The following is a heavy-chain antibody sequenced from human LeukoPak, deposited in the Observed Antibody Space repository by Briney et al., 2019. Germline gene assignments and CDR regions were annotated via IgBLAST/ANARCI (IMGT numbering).Heavy chain of an antibody. CDR1: GFTLSSFG. V-gene: IGHV3-33*01. CDR2: IWYDGSNK. Sequence: PGRSMRLSCAASGFTLSSFGMHWVRQAPGKGLGWGAVIWYDGSNKYYADSVKGRFTISRDNSKNTLYLQMNSLRAEDTAVYYCARDSVGPFDYWGQGTLVTVSS. D-gene: IGHD4-23*01. CDR3: ARDSVGPFDY. J-gene: IGHJ4*02.